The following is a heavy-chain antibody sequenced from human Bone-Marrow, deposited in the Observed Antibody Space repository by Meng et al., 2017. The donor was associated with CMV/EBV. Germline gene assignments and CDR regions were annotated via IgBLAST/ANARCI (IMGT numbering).Heavy chain of an antibody. V-gene: IGHV3-15*01. CDR2: IKSKTDGGTT. J-gene: IGHJ6*01. D-gene: IGHD6-19*01. CDR1: GFTFSSHA. Sequence: GGSLRLSCAASGFTFSSHAMHWVRQAPGKGLEWVGRIKSKTDGGTTDYAAPVKGRFTISRDDSKNTLYLQMNSLKTEDTAVYYCTTDTVAVASTLRDWYYGMDVWGQGTTVTFSS. CDR3: TTDTVAVASTLRDWYYGMDV.